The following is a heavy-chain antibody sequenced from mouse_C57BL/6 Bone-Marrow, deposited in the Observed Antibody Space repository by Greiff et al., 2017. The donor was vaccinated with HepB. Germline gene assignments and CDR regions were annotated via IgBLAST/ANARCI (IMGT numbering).Heavy chain of an antibody. CDR3: ARDGGPYAMDY. CDR2: ISDGGSYT. CDR1: GFTFSSYA. D-gene: IGHD1-1*02. Sequence: EVMLVESGGGLVKPGGSLKLSCAASGFTFSSYAMSWVRQTPEKRLEWVATISDGGSYTYYPDNVKGRFTISRDNAKNNLYLQMSHLKSEDTAMYYCARDGGPYAMDYWGQGTSVTVSS. J-gene: IGHJ4*01. V-gene: IGHV5-4*01.